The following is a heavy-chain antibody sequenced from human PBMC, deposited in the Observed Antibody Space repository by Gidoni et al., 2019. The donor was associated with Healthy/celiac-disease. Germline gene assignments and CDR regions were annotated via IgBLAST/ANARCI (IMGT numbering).Heavy chain of an antibody. V-gene: IGHV4-4*02. Sequence: QVQLQASVPGLVKPSGTLSLTSAVSGASISSSNWWSWVRQPPGKGLGWIGEIYHSGSTNYNPSLKSRVTISVDKSKNKFSLKLSSVTAADTAVYYCARDGAGSSSGYYFYGMDVWGQGTTVTVSS. CDR3: ARDGAGSSSGYYFYGMDV. CDR2: IYHSGST. D-gene: IGHD3-22*01. J-gene: IGHJ6*02. CDR1: GASISSSNW.